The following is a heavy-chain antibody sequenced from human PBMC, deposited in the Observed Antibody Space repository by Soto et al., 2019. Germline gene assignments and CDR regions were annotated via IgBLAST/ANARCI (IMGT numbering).Heavy chain of an antibody. CDR2: IFPTDSTT. CDR1: VYTLPSFW. Sequence: GESLKISCKGSVYTLPSFWIGWVRQMPGKGLEWMGIIFPTDSTTIYSPSFQGRVTISADKSISTAYVQWSSLKASDGAMYYCVRAVVGYCSSASCPGDYWGQGTLVTVSS. D-gene: IGHD2-2*01. V-gene: IGHV5-51*01. J-gene: IGHJ4*02. CDR3: VRAVVGYCSSASCPGDY.